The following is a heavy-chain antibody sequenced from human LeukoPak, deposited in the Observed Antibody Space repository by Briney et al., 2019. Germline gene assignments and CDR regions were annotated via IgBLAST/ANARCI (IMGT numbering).Heavy chain of an antibody. D-gene: IGHD3-10*01. CDR1: GGSISSYY. CDR2: IYTSGST. CDR3: AAYMVRGVYNWFDP. J-gene: IGHJ5*02. V-gene: IGHV4-4*07. Sequence: SETLSLTCTVSGGSISSYYWSWIRQPAGKGLEWIGRIYTSGSTNYNPSLKSRVTMSVDTSKNQFSLKLSSVTAADTAVYYCAAYMVRGVYNWFDPWGQGTLVTVSS.